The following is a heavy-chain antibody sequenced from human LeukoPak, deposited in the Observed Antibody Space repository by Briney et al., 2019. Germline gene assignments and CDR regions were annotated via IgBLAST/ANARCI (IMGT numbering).Heavy chain of an antibody. Sequence: PGGSLRLSCAAPGITFSNYNMNWVRQAPGKGLEWISSITSSSSYTFYADSVKGRFTISRDNSKNTLYLQMNSLRAEDTAVYYCAKLDYGGNARNFDGWGQRILVTVSS. CDR2: ITSSSSYT. D-gene: IGHD4-23*01. CDR1: GITFSNYN. CDR3: AKLDYGGNARNFDG. J-gene: IGHJ4*02. V-gene: IGHV3-21*04.